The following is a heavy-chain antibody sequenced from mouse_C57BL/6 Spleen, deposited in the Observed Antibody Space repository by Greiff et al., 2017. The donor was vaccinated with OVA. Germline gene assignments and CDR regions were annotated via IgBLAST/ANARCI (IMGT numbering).Heavy chain of an antibody. V-gene: IGHV1-54*01. CDR1: GYAFTNYL. Sequence: VQLQQSGAELVRPGTSVKVSCKASGYAFTNYLIEWVKQRPGQGLEWIGVINPGSGGTNYNEKFKGKATLTADKSSSTAYMQLSSLTSEDSAVYFCARGGNSDVWGTGTTVTVSS. J-gene: IGHJ1*03. CDR2: INPGSGGT. CDR3: ARGGNSDV. D-gene: IGHD2-1*01.